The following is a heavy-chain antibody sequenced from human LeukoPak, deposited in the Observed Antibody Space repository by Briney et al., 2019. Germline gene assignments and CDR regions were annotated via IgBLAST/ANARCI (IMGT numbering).Heavy chain of an antibody. D-gene: IGHD1-1*01. CDR2: IYYSGST. Sequence: SETLSLTCTVSGGSISSSSYYWGWIRQPPGKGLEWIGSIYYSGSTYYNPSLKSRVTISVDTSKNQFSLKLSSVTAADTAVYYCARHPHTTGTTEEDYYYYYMDVWGKGTTVTVSS. CDR3: ARHPHTTGTTEEDYYYYYMDV. CDR1: GGSISSSSYY. V-gene: IGHV4-39*01. J-gene: IGHJ6*03.